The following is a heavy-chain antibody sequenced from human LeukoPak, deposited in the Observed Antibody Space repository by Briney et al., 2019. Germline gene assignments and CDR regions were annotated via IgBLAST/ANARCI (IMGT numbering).Heavy chain of an antibody. CDR3: TRVGPSTVVDY. CDR2: IKGKPDGETT. V-gene: IGHV3-15*01. CDR1: GFTFSNAW. D-gene: IGHD1-26*01. Sequence: GGSLRLSCSASGFTFSNAWMTWVRQAPGKGLEWVGRIKGKPDGETTDYAAPVKGRFTISRDDSKNTLYLQMNSLETEDTAVYYCTRVGPSTVVDYWGQGTQVTVSP. J-gene: IGHJ4*02.